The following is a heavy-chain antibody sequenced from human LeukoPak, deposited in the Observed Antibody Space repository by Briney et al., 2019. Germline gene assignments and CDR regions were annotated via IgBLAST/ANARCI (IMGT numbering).Heavy chain of an antibody. CDR1: GFTFSSYG. CDR3: AKEVRFDWLLPESHFDY. Sequence: QSGGSLRLSCAASGFTFSSYGMHWVRQAPGKGLEWVAVISYDGSNKYYADSVKGRFTISRDNSKNTLYLQMNSLRAEDTAVYYCAKEVRFDWLLPESHFDYWGQGTLVTVSS. D-gene: IGHD3-9*01. J-gene: IGHJ4*02. CDR2: ISYDGSNK. V-gene: IGHV3-30*18.